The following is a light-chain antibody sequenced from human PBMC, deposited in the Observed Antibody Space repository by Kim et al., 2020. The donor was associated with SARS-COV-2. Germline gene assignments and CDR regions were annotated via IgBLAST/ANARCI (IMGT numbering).Light chain of an antibody. J-gene: IGKJ2*01. CDR3: QQSYSTPYT. V-gene: IGKV1-39*01. CDR1: QTVSRN. CDR2: ATS. Sequence: DIQMTQSPSSLSASVGDTVTITCRTSQTVSRNLNWYQQRPGRAPKLLIYATSSLQSGVPSRSSGSGSGTDFTLAIINLQSEDFATYYCQQSYSTPYTFGQGTKLE.